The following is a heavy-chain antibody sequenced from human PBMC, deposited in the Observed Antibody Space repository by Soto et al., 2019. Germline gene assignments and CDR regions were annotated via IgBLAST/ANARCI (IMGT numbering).Heavy chain of an antibody. J-gene: IGHJ4*02. CDR2: IYWDDDK. CDR3: VREGLGIESHFDF. D-gene: IGHD7-27*01. V-gene: IGHV2-5*04. Sequence: QITLKESGPTLVKPTQTLTLTCTFSGFSLNNSVVGVSWIHQPPGKALEWLALIYWDDDKRYSPSLRSRLTIAKDTSRNQVVLRLTDVDPVDTGTYYCVREGLGIESHFDFWGSGTLVTVAS. CDR1: GFSLNNSVVG.